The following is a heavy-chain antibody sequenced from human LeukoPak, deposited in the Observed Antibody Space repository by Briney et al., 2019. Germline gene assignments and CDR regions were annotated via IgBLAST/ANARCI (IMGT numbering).Heavy chain of an antibody. V-gene: IGHV1-18*01. Sequence: GASVKVSCKASNYTFTSYGISWVRQAPGQGLEWMGWISDYNGNTNYAQKLQGRVTMTTDTSTSTAYMELRSLRSDDTAVYYCARVGRDSSGWYIDYWGQGTLVTVSS. D-gene: IGHD6-19*01. CDR1: NYTFTSYG. CDR3: ARVGRDSSGWYIDY. J-gene: IGHJ4*02. CDR2: ISDYNGNT.